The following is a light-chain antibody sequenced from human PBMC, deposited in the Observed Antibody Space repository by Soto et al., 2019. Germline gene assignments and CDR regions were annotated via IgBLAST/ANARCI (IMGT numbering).Light chain of an antibody. CDR1: QSVSSSY. V-gene: IGKV3-20*01. CDR3: QQYGSAPNT. Sequence: EIVLTQSPGTLSLSPGERATLSCRASQSVSSSYLAWYQQTPCQAPRLLIYGASSRATGIPDRVNGSGYEKDFTLTIRRLEPEYLAVAYCQQYGSAPNTFGQGTQRESK. CDR2: GAS. J-gene: IGKJ2*01.